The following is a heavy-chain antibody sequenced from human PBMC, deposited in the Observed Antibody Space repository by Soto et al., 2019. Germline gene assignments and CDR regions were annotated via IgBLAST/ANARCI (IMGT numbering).Heavy chain of an antibody. V-gene: IGHV4-34*01. CDR1: GGSFSGYY. J-gene: IGHJ4*02. CDR2: INHSGST. Sequence: SETLSLTCAVYGGSFSGYYWSWIRQPPGKGLEWIGEINHSGSTNYNPSLKSRVTISVDTPKNQFSLKLSSVTAADTAVYYCARDFLYSSVSPNAFDEWGQGTLVTVSS. CDR3: ARDFLYSSVSPNAFDE. D-gene: IGHD2-8*01.